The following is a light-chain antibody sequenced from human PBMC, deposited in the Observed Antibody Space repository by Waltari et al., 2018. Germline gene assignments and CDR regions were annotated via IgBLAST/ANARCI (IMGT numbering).Light chain of an antibody. J-gene: IGKJ4*01. CDR3: QQYYITPLS. V-gene: IGKV4-1*01. CDR1: QSVLYSSDNRNY. CDR2: WAS. Sequence: DIVMTQSPDSLAVSLGERATINCKSSQSVLYSSDNRNYLAWYQQKPGQPPNLLIYWASTRESGVPDRFSGSGSGTDFTLTIGSLQAEDVAVYYCQQYYITPLSFGGGTKVEIK.